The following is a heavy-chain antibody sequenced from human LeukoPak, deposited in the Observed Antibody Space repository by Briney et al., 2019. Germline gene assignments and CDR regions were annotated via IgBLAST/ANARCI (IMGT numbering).Heavy chain of an antibody. CDR3: ARSSMVRGVIGFYYFDY. CDR2: ISGSSSSM. D-gene: IGHD3-10*01. Sequence: GGSLRLSCAASGFTFNSYSMNWVRQAPGRGLEWVSSISGSSSSMYYADSVRGRFTISRDNAKDSLYLQMNSLRAEDTAVYYCARSSMVRGVIGFYYFDYWGQGTLVTVSS. V-gene: IGHV3-21*01. J-gene: IGHJ4*02. CDR1: GFTFNSYS.